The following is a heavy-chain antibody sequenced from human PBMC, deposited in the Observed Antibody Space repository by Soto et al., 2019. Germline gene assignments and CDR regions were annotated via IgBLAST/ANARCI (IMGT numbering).Heavy chain of an antibody. D-gene: IGHD3-22*01. V-gene: IGHV1-18*01. CDR2: ISAYNGNT. CDR1: GYTFTSYG. Sequence: ASVKVSCKASGYTFTSYGISWVRQAPGQALEWMGWISAYNGNTNYAQKLQGRVTMTKGPSTSTAYMELRSLRSEDTAVYHCARDPSYYYDSSGYYYPYYYYYYGMDVWGQGTTVTVSS. J-gene: IGHJ6*02. CDR3: ARDPSYYYDSSGYYYPYYYYYYGMDV.